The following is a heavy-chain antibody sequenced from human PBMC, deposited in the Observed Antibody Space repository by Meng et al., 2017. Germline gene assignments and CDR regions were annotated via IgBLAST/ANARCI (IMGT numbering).Heavy chain of an antibody. Sequence: QLPVQESGPGLVKPSETLSLTCTVSGGSISSSMYYWGWIRQPPGKGLEWIGSIYYSGSTYYNPSLKSRVTISVDTSKNQFSLKLSSVTAADTAVYYCARGRWELLHYWGQGTLVTVAS. J-gene: IGHJ4*02. CDR3: ARGRWELLHY. CDR2: IYYSGST. D-gene: IGHD1-26*01. V-gene: IGHV4-39*07. CDR1: GGSISSSMYY.